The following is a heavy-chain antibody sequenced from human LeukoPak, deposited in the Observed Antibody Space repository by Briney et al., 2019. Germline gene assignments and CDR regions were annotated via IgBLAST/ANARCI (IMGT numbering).Heavy chain of an antibody. D-gene: IGHD2-15*01. CDR1: GFTFSNYA. CDR2: IRSSGDNNI. J-gene: IGHJ4*02. CDR3: ARSRGCGSRCFSGLLDF. V-gene: IGHV3-48*03. Sequence: PGGSLRLSCAASGFTFSNYAMNWVRQAPGKGLEWVSYIRSSGDNNIFYADSVKGRFTISRDNARNSLHLQMNSLRAEDTAVYYCARSRGCGSRCFSGLLDFWGQGTLVTVSS.